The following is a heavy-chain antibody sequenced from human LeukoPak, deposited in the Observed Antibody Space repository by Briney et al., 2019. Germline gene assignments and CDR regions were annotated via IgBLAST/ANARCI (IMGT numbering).Heavy chain of an antibody. CDR2: IKEDGSEK. Sequence: QTGGSLILSCAASGFTFSSYWMSWVRQAPGKGLEWVANIKEDGSEKYYVDSVKGRFTISRDNAKNSLYLQMNSLRAEDTAVYYCARAAEKLYDAFDIWGQGTTVTVSS. V-gene: IGHV3-7*04. CDR3: ARAAEKLYDAFDI. D-gene: IGHD1-7*01. CDR1: GFTFSSYW. J-gene: IGHJ3*02.